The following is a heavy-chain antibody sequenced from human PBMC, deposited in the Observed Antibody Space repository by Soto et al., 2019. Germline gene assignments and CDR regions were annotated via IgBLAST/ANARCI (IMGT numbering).Heavy chain of an antibody. CDR3: ARAKFLGSCVGSNCFPFDY. CDR1: GDSFTSYD. CDR2: MNPNSGNT. V-gene: IGHV1-8*01. Sequence: GTSVKLSCEACGDSFTSYDINWVRQATRQGLEWMGWMNPNSGNTGYAQKFQGRVTMTRNTSISTAYMELSSLRSEDTAVYYCARAKFLGSCVGSNCFPFDYWGQGTLVTVSS. D-gene: IGHD2-15*01. J-gene: IGHJ4*02.